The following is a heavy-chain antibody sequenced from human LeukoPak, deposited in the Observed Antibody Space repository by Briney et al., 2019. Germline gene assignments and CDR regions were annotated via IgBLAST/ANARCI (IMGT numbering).Heavy chain of an antibody. Sequence: GGSLRLSCAASGYTFSDYSLNWVRQVPGKGLEWVSSISSSATYIYYADSVRGRFTISRDNAKNSLFLQMNSLRAEDTALYYCVGGNYPDYVWGTYRLDAFDIWGEGTMVIVSS. CDR1: GYTFSDYS. J-gene: IGHJ3*02. V-gene: IGHV3-21*01. CDR2: ISSSATYI. CDR3: VGGNYPDYVWGTYRLDAFDI. D-gene: IGHD3-16*02.